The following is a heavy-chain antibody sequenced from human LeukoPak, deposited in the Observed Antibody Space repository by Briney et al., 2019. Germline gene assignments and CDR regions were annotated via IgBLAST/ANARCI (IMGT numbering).Heavy chain of an antibody. J-gene: IGHJ4*02. CDR2: INHSGST. Sequence: PSETLSLTCAVYGGSFSGYYWSWIRQPPGKGLEWIGEINHSGSTNYNPSLKSRVTISVDTSKNQFSLKLSSVTAADTAVYYCARDQDSSGWYYDYWGQGTLVTVSS. CDR3: ARDQDSSGWYYDY. CDR1: GGSFSGYY. V-gene: IGHV4-34*01. D-gene: IGHD6-19*01.